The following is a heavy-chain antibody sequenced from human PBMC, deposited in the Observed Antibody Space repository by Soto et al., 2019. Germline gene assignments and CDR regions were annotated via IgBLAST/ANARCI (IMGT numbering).Heavy chain of an antibody. CDR1: GGTFSSYA. V-gene: IGHV1-69*01. CDR2: IIPIFGTA. D-gene: IGHD2-2*02. J-gene: IGHJ6*02. CDR3: AVGYCSSTSCYTRGYYYYGMDV. Sequence: QVQLVQSGAEVKKPGSSVKVSCKASGGTFSSYAISWVRQAPGQGLEWMGGIIPIFGTANYAQKFQGRVTITADESTSTAYMELSSLRSEDTAVYYCAVGYCSSTSCYTRGYYYYGMDVWGQGTTVTVSS.